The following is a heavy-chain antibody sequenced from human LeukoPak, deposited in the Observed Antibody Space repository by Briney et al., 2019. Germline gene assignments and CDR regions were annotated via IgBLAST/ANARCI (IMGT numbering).Heavy chain of an antibody. Sequence: GGSLRLSCAASGFSFSTAWMVWVRQTPGQGLGWVGRIKANIDGGTTDFAAPVKGRFTISRDDVRKMVYLQMNSLKTDDTGVYYCTTDFSHFDFSSGFYSYWGQGTLVAVSS. V-gene: IGHV3-15*01. CDR3: TTDFSHFDFSSGFYSY. CDR1: GFSFSTAW. D-gene: IGHD3-3*01. J-gene: IGHJ4*02. CDR2: IKANIDGGTT.